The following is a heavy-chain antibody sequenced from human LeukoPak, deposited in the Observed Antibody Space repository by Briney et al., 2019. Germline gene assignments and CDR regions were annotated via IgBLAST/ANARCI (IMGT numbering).Heavy chain of an antibody. J-gene: IGHJ4*02. Sequence: GASVKVSCKVVAYDFTGYYIHWVRQAPGQGPEWMGRLNPNTGHAVYAFKFQGRVTITRDTSSNTAYMEVTRLTSEDTALYYCAKDRDGADRIVLWGQGTLVTVSS. D-gene: IGHD5-24*01. V-gene: IGHV1-2*06. CDR2: LNPNTGHA. CDR3: AKDRDGADRIVL. CDR1: AYDFTGYY.